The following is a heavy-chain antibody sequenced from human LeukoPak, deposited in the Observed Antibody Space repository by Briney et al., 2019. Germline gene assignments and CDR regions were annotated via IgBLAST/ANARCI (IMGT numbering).Heavy chain of an antibody. Sequence: SETLSLTCTISGGSVSDYYWSWLRQSPGKGLEWIGYIYHTGSTSYSPSLKSRVTISADTSQNQFSLKLSSVTAADTAVYYCASRKLGNDYWGRGTLVTVSS. CDR3: ASRKLGNDY. J-gene: IGHJ4*02. CDR2: IYHTGST. D-gene: IGHD7-27*01. CDR1: GGSVSDYY. V-gene: IGHV4-59*02.